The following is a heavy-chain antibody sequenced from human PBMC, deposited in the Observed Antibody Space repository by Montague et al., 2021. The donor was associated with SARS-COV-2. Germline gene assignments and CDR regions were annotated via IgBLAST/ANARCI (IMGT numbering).Heavy chain of an antibody. CDR2: INHIGSTYS. CDR1: GWSFSGYY. J-gene: IGHJ4*02. Sequence: SETLSLTCAVYGWSFSGYYLAWIRHSTETGLDRIAVINHIGSTYSNSNTSLRNPVTISIDTSKSQFSLKFSSVSAADTGVYYCARWDPQTLTIIGLRGKSASHSWGQGTLVTVA. D-gene: IGHD3-3*01. V-gene: IGHV4-34*01. CDR3: ARWDPQTLTIIGLRGKSASHS.